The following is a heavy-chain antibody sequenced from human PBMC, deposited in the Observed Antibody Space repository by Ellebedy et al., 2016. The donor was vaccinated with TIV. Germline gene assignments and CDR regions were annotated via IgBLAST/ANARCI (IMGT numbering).Heavy chain of an antibody. V-gene: IGHV3-21*01. D-gene: IGHD3-9*01. CDR2: ISNGGAFV. J-gene: IGHJ5*02. CDR1: GFTFSDYS. CDR3: ARGSLYDLLTGYSSGDWLDP. Sequence: GESLKISCAASGFTFSDYSINWVRQSPGKGLEWVSSISNGGAFVHYADSVKGRLTISRDNAKNVVYLQMTSLRAEDTAVYFCARGSLYDLLTGYSSGDWLDPWGQGTLVTVSS.